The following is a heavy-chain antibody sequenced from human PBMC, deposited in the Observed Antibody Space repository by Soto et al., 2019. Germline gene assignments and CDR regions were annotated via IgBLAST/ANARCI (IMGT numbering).Heavy chain of an antibody. V-gene: IGHV3-21*01. CDR1: GFTFSTYS. CDR3: ATPPRGPERKPENY. J-gene: IGHJ4*02. Sequence: QLVESGGGLVKPGGSLRLSCAASGFTFSTYSMNWVRQAPGRGLEWVSCISSTSRYIYYADSVRGRFTISRDNAKNSLYLQMNSLRAEDTAVYYCATPPRGPERKPENYWGQGTLVTVSA. CDR2: ISSTSRYI.